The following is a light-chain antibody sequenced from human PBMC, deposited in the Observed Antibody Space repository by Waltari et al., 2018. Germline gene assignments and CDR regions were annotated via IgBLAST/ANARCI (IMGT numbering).Light chain of an antibody. CDR2: NTN. CDR3: VLYMTSGISV. V-gene: IGLV8-61*01. J-gene: IGLJ3*02. Sequence: QTVVTQEPSFSVSPGGTVTLTCGLSSGSVSTSSYPRWYQQTPGRAPRTLIYNTNTRSSGVPDRFSGSILGNKAALTITGAQADDESNYYCVLYMTSGISVFGGGTKLTVL. CDR1: SGSVSTSSY.